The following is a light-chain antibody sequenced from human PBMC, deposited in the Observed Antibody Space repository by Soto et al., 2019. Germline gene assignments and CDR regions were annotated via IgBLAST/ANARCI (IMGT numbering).Light chain of an antibody. Sequence: QSALTQPPSASGSPGQSVTISCIGTSSDVGGYNYVSWYQQHPGKTPKLMIYEVSKRPSRGPDRFSGSKSGNTASLTVSGLQAEDQADYYCSSYADSNNVGVFCGGTKLTV. CDR3: SSYADSNNVGV. CDR1: SSDVGGYNY. CDR2: EVS. J-gene: IGLJ2*01. V-gene: IGLV2-8*01.